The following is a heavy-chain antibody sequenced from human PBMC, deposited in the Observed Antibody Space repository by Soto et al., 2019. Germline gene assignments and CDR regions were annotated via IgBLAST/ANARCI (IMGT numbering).Heavy chain of an antibody. CDR2: ISYDGSNK. D-gene: IGHD6-25*01. Sequence: GSLRLSCAASGFTFSSYGMHWVRQAPGKGLEWVAVISYDGSNKHYADSVKGRFTISRDNSKNTLYLQMNSLRAEDRAVYYCAKARLPYSYYGLDVWGQGTTVTVSS. J-gene: IGHJ6*02. CDR1: GFTFSSYG. CDR3: AKARLPYSYYGLDV. V-gene: IGHV3-30*18.